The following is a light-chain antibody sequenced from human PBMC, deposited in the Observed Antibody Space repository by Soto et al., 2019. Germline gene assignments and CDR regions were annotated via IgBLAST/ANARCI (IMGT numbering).Light chain of an antibody. Sequence: QSALTQPRSVSGSPGQSVTISCTGTSSDVGGYNYVSWYQQHPGKAPKLMIYDVSKRPSGVPDRFSGSKSGNTASLTISGLQAEDEVDYYCCSYAGSYTLVFGGGTKLTVL. CDR3: CSYAGSYTLV. CDR1: SSDVGGYNY. CDR2: DVS. J-gene: IGLJ2*01. V-gene: IGLV2-11*01.